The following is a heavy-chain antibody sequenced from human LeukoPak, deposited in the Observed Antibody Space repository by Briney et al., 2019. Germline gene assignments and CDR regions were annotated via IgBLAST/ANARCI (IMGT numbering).Heavy chain of an antibody. CDR2: INQAGSQK. V-gene: IGHV3-7*01. J-gene: IGHJ4*02. CDR1: GFTFSIYW. D-gene: IGHD3-22*01. CDR3: ARHYDSSGYSLDS. Sequence: GGSLRVSCAASGFTFSIYWMTWVRQAPGKGLEWVANINQAGSQKNYLDSVKGRFTISRDNAKNSLYLEMDSLRADDTAAYYCARHYDSSGYSLDSWGQGTLVTVSS.